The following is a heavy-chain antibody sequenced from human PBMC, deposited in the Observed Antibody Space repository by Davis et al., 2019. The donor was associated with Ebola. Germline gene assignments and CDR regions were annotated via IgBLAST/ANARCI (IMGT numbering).Heavy chain of an antibody. V-gene: IGHV3-30*03. Sequence: GGSLRLSCAASGFIFRNYGIHWVRQAPGRGLEWVAVMSYDGKKEYYRESVKGRFTITRDNSKSTLYLQMNSLRVEDTAVYYCARAVGPAQRAYYDYWGQGTLVTVSS. D-gene: IGHD1-26*01. CDR2: MSYDGKKE. CDR1: GFIFRNYG. J-gene: IGHJ4*02. CDR3: ARAVGPAQRAYYDY.